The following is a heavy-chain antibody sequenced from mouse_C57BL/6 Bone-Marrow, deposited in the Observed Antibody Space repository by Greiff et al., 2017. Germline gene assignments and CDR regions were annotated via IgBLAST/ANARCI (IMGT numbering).Heavy chain of an antibody. D-gene: IGHD1-1*01. CDR1: GYTFTDYY. CDR3: ARDGSSYDWFAY. CDR2: IYPGSGNA. J-gene: IGHJ3*01. V-gene: IGHV1-76*01. Sequence: QVQLQQSGAELVRPGASVKLSCQASGYTFTDYYINWVKPRPGQGLEWIARIYPGSGNAYFNEKFKGKATLTAEKFYITAYMQLSRLTSEDSAVYGCARDGSSYDWFAYWGQGTLVTVSA.